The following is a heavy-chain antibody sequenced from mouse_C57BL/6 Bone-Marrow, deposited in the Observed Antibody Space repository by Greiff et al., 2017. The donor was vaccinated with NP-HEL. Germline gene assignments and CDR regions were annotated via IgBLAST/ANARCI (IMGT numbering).Heavy chain of an antibody. D-gene: IGHD2-4*01. Sequence: DVMLVESGGDLVKPGGSLKLSCAASGFTFSSYGMSWVRPTPDKRLEWVATISSSGSYTYYPDSVKGRFTISRDNAKNTLYLQRSRLKSEYTAMYYCARAYYDYLFAYWGQGTLVTVSA. CDR2: ISSSGSYT. V-gene: IGHV5-6*02. CDR3: ARAYYDYLFAY. CDR1: GFTFSSYG. J-gene: IGHJ3*01.